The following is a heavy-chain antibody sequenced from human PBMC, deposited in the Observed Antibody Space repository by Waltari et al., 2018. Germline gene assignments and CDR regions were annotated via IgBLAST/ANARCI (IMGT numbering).Heavy chain of an antibody. CDR1: GYSFTSYW. CDR3: ARLYYDFWSGYYWFDAFDI. D-gene: IGHD3-3*01. V-gene: IGHV5-51*01. J-gene: IGHJ3*02. Sequence: EVQLVQSGAEVKKPGESLKISCKGSGYSFTSYWIGWVPQMPGNGREWMGIIYPGDSDTRYSPSFQGQFTISADKSISTAYLQWSSLKASDTAMYYCARLYYDFWSGYYWFDAFDIWGQGTMVTVSS. CDR2: IYPGDSDT.